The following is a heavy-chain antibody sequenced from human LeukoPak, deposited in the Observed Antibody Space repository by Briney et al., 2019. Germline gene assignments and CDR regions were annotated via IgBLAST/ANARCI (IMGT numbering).Heavy chain of an antibody. CDR2: VHLSGAT. D-gene: IGHD1-26*01. V-gene: IGHV4-4*02. CDR1: GGSIMTTNW. Sequence: SETLSLTCAVSGGSIMTTNWWSWVRQPPGKGLEWIGEVHLSGATNYNPSLESRVSMSIDTSKNQMSLKLTSVTAADTAIYFCTRESGAFSPFDFWGQGTLVTVSS. J-gene: IGHJ4*02. CDR3: TRESGAFSPFDF.